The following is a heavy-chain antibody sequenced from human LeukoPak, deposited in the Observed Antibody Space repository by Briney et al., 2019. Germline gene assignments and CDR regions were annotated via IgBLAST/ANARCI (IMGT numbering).Heavy chain of an antibody. CDR1: GGSFSGYY. V-gene: IGHV4-34*01. CDR3: ARGRTITIFGVVTSDGRFDY. J-gene: IGHJ4*02. D-gene: IGHD3-3*01. Sequence: PSETLSLTCAVYGGSFSGYYWSWIRQPPGKGLEWIGEINHSGSTNYNPSLKSRVTISVDTSKNQFSLKLSSVTAADTAVYYCARGRTITIFGVVTSDGRFDYWGQGTLVTVSS. CDR2: INHSGST.